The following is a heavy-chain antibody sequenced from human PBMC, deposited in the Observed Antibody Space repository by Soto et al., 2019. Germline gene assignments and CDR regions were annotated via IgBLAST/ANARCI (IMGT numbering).Heavy chain of an antibody. CDR2: ISSSSSYI. CDR3: ARNLFRSIAVGWDWNWFDP. V-gene: IGHV3-21*04. J-gene: IGHJ5*02. CDR1: GFTFSSYS. D-gene: IGHD6-19*01. Sequence: GGSLRLSCAASGFTFSSYSMNWVRQAPGKGLEWVSSISSSSSYIYYADSVKGRFTISRDNAKNSLYLQMNSLRAEDTAVYYCARNLFRSIAVGWDWNWFDPWGQGTLVTVSS.